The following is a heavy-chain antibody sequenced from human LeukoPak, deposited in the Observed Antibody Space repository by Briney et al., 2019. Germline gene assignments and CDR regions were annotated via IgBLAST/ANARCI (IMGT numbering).Heavy chain of an antibody. CDR3: ARVPGNTYYYDSSGYLVPLDYYYMDV. J-gene: IGHJ6*03. CDR2: ISSSGSTI. V-gene: IGHV3-11*01. CDR1: GFTFGDYY. D-gene: IGHD3-22*01. Sequence: GGSLRLSCAASGFTFGDYYMSWIRQAPGKGLEWVSYISSSGSTIYYADSVKGRFTISRDNAKNSLYLQMNSLRAEDTAVYYCARVPGNTYYYDSSGYLVPLDYYYMDVWGKGTTVTVSS.